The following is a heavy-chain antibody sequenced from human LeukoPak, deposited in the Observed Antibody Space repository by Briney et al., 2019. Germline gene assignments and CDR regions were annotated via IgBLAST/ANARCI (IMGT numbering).Heavy chain of an antibody. CDR3: ARQSGYCSSTSCNRLGGFDP. CDR1: GFTFSSYA. Sequence: GGSLRLSCAASGFTFSSYAMSWVRQAPGKGLEWVSAISGSGGSTYYADSVKGRFTISRDISKNTLYLQMNSLRAEDTAVYYCARQSGYCSSTSCNRLGGFDPWGQGTLVTVSS. CDR2: ISGSGGST. D-gene: IGHD2-2*01. J-gene: IGHJ5*02. V-gene: IGHV3-23*01.